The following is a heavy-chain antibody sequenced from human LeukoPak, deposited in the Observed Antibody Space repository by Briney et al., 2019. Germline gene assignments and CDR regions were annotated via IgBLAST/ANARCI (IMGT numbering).Heavy chain of an antibody. Sequence: SETLSLTCTVSGGSISSYYWSRIRQPPGKGLEWIGYIYYSGSTNYNPSLKSRVTISVDTSKNQFSLKLSSVTAADTAVYYCARVSQDDYFDYWGQGTLVTVSS. CDR3: ARVSQDDYFDY. CDR1: GGSISSYY. J-gene: IGHJ4*02. CDR2: IYYSGST. V-gene: IGHV4-59*01. D-gene: IGHD2-15*01.